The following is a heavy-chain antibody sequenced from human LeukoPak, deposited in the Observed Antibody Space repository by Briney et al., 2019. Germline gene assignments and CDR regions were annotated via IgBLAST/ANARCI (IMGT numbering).Heavy chain of an antibody. J-gene: IGHJ3*02. Sequence: GGSLRLSCAASGFTFSSYSMNWVRQAPGKGLEWVSSISSSSSYIYYADSVKGRFTISRDNAKNSLYLQMNSLRAEDTAVYYCETKMYYYDSSGYYDAFDIWDQGTMVTVSS. CDR1: GFTFSSYS. CDR2: ISSSSSYI. D-gene: IGHD3-22*01. V-gene: IGHV3-21*01. CDR3: ETKMYYYDSSGYYDAFDI.